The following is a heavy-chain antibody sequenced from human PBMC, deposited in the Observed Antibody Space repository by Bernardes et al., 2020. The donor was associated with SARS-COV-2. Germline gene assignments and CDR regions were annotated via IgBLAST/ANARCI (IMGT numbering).Heavy chain of an antibody. J-gene: IGHJ4*02. V-gene: IGHV3-23*01. CDR3: AKALGVFSYYESGGSQYLLDS. CDR2: ISSTGGST. CDR1: GFTFSSYA. D-gene: IGHD3-22*01. Sequence: GGSLRLSCAASGFTFSSYAMSWVRQAPGKGLEWVSVISSTGGSTYYADSVKGRLTISRDNSKNTLYLQMDSLRVEDTAVYYCAKALGVFSYYESGGSQYLLDSWGQGTLVTVSS.